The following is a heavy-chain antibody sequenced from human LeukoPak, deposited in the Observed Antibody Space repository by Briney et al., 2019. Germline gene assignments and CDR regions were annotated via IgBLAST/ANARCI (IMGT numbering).Heavy chain of an antibody. J-gene: IGHJ4*02. CDR1: GGSFSPYY. Sequence: KTSETLSLTCAVYGGSFSPYYWSRIRQPPGKGLEWIGEINHSGSTNYNPSLKSRVTISVDTSKNQFSLKLSSVPAADTAVYYCARGGFYCGGDCYVDYWGQGTLVTVSS. V-gene: IGHV4-34*01. CDR3: ARGGFYCGGDCYVDY. D-gene: IGHD2-21*02. CDR2: INHSGST.